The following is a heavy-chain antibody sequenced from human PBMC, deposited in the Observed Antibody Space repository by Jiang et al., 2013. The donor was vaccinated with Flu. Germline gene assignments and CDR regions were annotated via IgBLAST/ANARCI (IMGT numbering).Heavy chain of an antibody. Sequence: SGAEVKKPGSSVKVSCKAPGGIFSSYAFSWVRQAPGQGLEWMGGIIPIFGTTTSAQKFQARLTMTAVESTGTAYMELSSLTSEDTAVYYCARRCSSITCAPAYGMDVWGPRDHGHRFR. J-gene: IGHJ6*01. CDR2: IIPIFGTT. D-gene: IGHD2-15*01. V-gene: IGHV1-69*01. CDR1: GGIFSSYA. CDR3: ARRCSSITCAPAYGMDV.